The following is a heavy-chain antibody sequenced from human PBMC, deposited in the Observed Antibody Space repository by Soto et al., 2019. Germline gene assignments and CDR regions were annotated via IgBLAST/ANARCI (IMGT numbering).Heavy chain of an antibody. CDR1: GSTFSSYS. V-gene: IGHV3-21*01. J-gene: IGHJ4*02. CDR3: ARSHTMVRGVTYYFDY. CDR2: ISSSSSYI. D-gene: IGHD3-10*01. Sequence: EVQLVESGGGLVKPGGSLKLSCAASGSTFSSYSMNWVRQAPGKGLEWVSSISSSSSYIYYADSVKGRFTISRDNAKNSLYLQMNSLRAEDTAVYYCARSHTMVRGVTYYFDYWGQGTLVTVSS.